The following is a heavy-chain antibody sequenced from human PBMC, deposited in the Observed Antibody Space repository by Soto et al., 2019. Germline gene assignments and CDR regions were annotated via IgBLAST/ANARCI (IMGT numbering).Heavy chain of an antibody. CDR1: GFTFSYYW. Sequence: EVQLVESGGGLVRPGGSLRLSCAASGFTFSYYWMHWVRQAPGKGLVWVSRIHSDGSSTTYADFVKGRFIISRDNARNTVDLKVNSVRVEDTAVYYCARGDRGAFDVLSQVIVVTVSS. CDR2: IHSDGSST. J-gene: IGHJ3*01. CDR3: ARGDRGAFDV. V-gene: IGHV3-74*01. D-gene: IGHD1-26*01.